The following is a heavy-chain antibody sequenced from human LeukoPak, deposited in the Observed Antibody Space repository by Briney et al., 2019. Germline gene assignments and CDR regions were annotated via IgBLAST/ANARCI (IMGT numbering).Heavy chain of an antibody. V-gene: IGHV3-74*01. D-gene: IGHD2-21*01. CDR1: GFNFVNTW. Sequence: GGSLRLSCAASGFNFVNTWMHWVRQAPGKGLVWVARIKNDGSGIIYADSVEGRFTTSRDNSRNTLYLQMNSLRAEDTAVYYCARERGVSHPFDYWGQGTLVTVSS. CDR2: IKNDGSGI. CDR3: ARERGVSHPFDY. J-gene: IGHJ4*02.